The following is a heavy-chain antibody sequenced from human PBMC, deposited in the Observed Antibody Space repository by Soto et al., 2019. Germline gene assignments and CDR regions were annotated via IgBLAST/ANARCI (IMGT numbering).Heavy chain of an antibody. CDR3: AREEGVVGDQTGWFDP. CDR2: ISGSGGST. V-gene: IGHV3-23*01. CDR1: GFTFSSYA. J-gene: IGHJ5*02. D-gene: IGHD1-26*01. Sequence: GGSLRLSCAASGFTFSSYAMSWVRQAPGKGLEWVSAISGSGGSTSYADSVKGRFTISRDNAKNSLYLQMNSLRAEDTAVYYCAREEGVVGDQTGWFDPWGQGTLVTVSS.